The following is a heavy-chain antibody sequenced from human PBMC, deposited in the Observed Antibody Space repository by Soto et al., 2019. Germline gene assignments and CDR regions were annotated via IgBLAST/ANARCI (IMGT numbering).Heavy chain of an antibody. J-gene: IGHJ6*02. CDR1: GYXFTSYL. V-gene: IGHV5-51*01. Sequence: EXLKIYCKSSGYXFTSYLIGWVRQMPGKGLEWMGISYHGDSDTRYSPSFQGQVTISADKSISTAYLQLSSMKASETAMYYCARQGFYHYGMDVWGQGTTAPVSS. CDR3: ARQGFYHYGMDV. CDR2: SYHGDSDT.